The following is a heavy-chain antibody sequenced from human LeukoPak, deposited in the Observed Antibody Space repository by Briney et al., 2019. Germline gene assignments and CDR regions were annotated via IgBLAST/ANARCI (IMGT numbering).Heavy chain of an antibody. Sequence: SETLSLTCTVAGVSISSFYWSWIRRPAGKGLEWIGRIHTSGSTNYSPSLKSRVTMSADASKKQFTLNLSSVTAADTAVYYCAREISTLFGVVTMRFDPWGQGTLVTVSS. D-gene: IGHD3-3*01. CDR1: GVSISSFY. J-gene: IGHJ5*02. CDR2: IHTSGST. CDR3: AREISTLFGVVTMRFDP. V-gene: IGHV4-4*07.